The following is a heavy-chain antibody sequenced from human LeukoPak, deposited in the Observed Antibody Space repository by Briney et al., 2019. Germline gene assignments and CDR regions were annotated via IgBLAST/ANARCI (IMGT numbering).Heavy chain of an antibody. J-gene: IGHJ5*02. Sequence: PSETLSLTCAVYGGSFSGYYWSWIRQPPGEGVEWIGEINHSGSTNYNPSLKSRVTISVDTSKNQFSLKLSSVTAADTAVYYCARERGSSSWYGNWFDPWGQGTLVTVSS. V-gene: IGHV4-34*01. CDR2: INHSGST. CDR3: ARERGSSSWYGNWFDP. D-gene: IGHD6-13*01. CDR1: GGSFSGYY.